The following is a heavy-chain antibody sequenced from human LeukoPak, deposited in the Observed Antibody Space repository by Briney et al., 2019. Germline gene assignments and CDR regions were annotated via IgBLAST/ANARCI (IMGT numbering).Heavy chain of an antibody. CDR1: GYSFTSYW. V-gene: IGHV5-51*01. D-gene: IGHD6-13*01. CDR3: ARLLSSSSGFDP. CDR2: IYPGDSGT. J-gene: IGHJ5*02. Sequence: GESLKISCKGSGYSFTSYWIGWVRQMPGKGLEWVGIIYPGDSGTRYSPSFQGQVTISANTSISTAYLQWSSLKASDTAMFYCARLLSSSSGFDPWGQGTLVTVSS.